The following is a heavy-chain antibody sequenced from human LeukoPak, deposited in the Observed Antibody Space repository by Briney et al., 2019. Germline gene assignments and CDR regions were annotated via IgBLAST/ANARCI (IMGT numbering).Heavy chain of an antibody. CDR3: ARGGTLRWLQWDFGY. CDR2: INPNSGGT. J-gene: IGHJ4*02. CDR1: GYTFTGYY. D-gene: IGHD5-24*01. V-gene: IGHV1-2*02. Sequence: ASVKVSCKASGYTFTGYYMHWVRQAPGQGLEWMGWINPNSGGTNYAQKFQGRVTMTRDTSISTAYMELSRLRSDDTAVYYCARGGTLRWLQWDFGYWGQGTLVTVSS.